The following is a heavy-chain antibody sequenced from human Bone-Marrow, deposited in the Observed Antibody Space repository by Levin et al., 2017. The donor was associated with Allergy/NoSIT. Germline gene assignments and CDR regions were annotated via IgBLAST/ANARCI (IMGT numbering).Heavy chain of an antibody. CDR1: GFTFSDAW. V-gene: IGHV3-15*04. CDR3: VHDYGDY. J-gene: IGHJ4*02. Sequence: PGGSLRLSCAASGFTFSDAWMGWVRQAPGKGLEWVGRIASTIDGGAVDYAPSVKGRFTISRENSRDTLFLHMNSLKTEDTAVYYCVHDYGDYWGQGTLVTVSS. CDR2: IASTIDGGAV.